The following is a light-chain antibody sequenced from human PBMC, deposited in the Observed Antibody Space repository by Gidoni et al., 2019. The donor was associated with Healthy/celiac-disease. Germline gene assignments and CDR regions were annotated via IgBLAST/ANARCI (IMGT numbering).Light chain of an antibody. CDR2: DVS. V-gene: IGLV2-14*01. CDR3: SSYTSSSTLVV. J-gene: IGLJ2*01. CDR1: SSDVGGYNY. Sequence: QSALTQPAPVSGSPGQSITISCTGTSSDVGGYNYVSWYHQPPGKAPKLMIYDVSNRPSGVSNRFSGSKSGNTASLTISGLQAEDEADYYCSSYTSSSTLVVFGGGTKLTVL.